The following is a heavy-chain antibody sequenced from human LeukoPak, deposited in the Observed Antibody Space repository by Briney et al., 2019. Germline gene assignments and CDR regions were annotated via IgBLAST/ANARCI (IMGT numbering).Heavy chain of an antibody. CDR1: GFTFSSYS. D-gene: IGHD2-2*01. CDR2: ISSSSGYI. J-gene: IGHJ4*02. V-gene: IGHV3-21*01. CDR3: ARDSGAAAPTFFDY. Sequence: GGSLRLSCAASGFTFSSYSMNWVRQAPGKGLEWVSSISSSSGYIYYADSVKGRFTISRDNAKNSLYPQMNSLRAEDTAVYYCARDSGAAAPTFFDYWGQGTLVTVSS.